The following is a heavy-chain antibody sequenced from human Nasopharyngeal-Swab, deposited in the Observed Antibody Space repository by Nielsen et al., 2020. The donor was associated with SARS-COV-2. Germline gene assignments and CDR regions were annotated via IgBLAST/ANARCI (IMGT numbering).Heavy chain of an antibody. J-gene: IGHJ6*02. Sequence: ASVKVSCKASGYTFTTSYMHWVRQAPGQGLGWMGWISAYNGNTNYAQKLQGRVTMTTDTSTSTAYMELRSLRSDDTAVYYCAREVVSLGMDVWGQGTTVTVSS. CDR1: GYTFTTSY. D-gene: IGHD5/OR15-5a*01. CDR2: ISAYNGNT. V-gene: IGHV1-18*04. CDR3: AREVVSLGMDV.